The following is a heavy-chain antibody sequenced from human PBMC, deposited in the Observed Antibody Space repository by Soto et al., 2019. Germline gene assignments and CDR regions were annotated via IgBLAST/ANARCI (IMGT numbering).Heavy chain of an antibody. Sequence: PGGSLRLSCAVSGFSFTNYEMNWVRQAPGKGLEWVAYIGLSGDTIYYADSVKGRFTISRDHAKNSLELQMNGLRADDTALYYCARESFSASPNFFDYWGRGTQVTVSS. CDR2: IGLSGDTI. CDR3: ARESFSASPNFFDY. D-gene: IGHD3-16*01. CDR1: GFSFTNYE. V-gene: IGHV3-48*03. J-gene: IGHJ4*02.